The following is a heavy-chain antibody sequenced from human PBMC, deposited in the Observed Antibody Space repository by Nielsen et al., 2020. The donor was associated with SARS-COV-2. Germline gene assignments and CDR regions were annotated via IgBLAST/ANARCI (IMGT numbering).Heavy chain of an antibody. D-gene: IGHD2-15*01. Sequence: GGSLRLSCAASGFTFSSYSMNWVRQAPGKGLEWVSYISSSSSTIYYADSVKGRFTISRDNAKNSLYLQMNSLRDEDTAVYYCARRLVVAATVYWFDPWGQGTLVTVSS. CDR2: ISSSSSTI. J-gene: IGHJ5*02. V-gene: IGHV3-48*02. CDR3: ARRLVVAATVYWFDP. CDR1: GFTFSSYS.